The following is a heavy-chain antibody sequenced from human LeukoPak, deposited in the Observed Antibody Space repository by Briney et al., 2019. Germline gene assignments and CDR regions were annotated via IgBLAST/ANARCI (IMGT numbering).Heavy chain of an antibody. J-gene: IGHJ6*02. Sequence: ASVKVSCKASGYTFTGHYMHWVRLAPGQGLEWMGLINPNSGGTNYAQKFQGRVTMTRDTSISTAYMELSRLLSDDTAVDYCARLSRFLGWLLGHDYGMDVWGQGTTVTVSS. CDR2: INPNSGGT. D-gene: IGHD3-3*01. V-gene: IGHV1-2*02. CDR1: GYTFTGHY. CDR3: ARLSRFLGWLLGHDYGMDV.